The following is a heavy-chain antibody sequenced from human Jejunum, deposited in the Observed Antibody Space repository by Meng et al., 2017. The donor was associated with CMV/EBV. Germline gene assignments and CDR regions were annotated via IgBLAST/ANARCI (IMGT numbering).Heavy chain of an antibody. CDR1: GLTFSTYW. CDR3: AAHSVYDSFVNY. V-gene: IGHV3-74*01. CDR2: INSDGSST. J-gene: IGHJ4*02. D-gene: IGHD5/OR15-5a*01. Sequence: AASGLTFSTYWMHWVRQAPGKGLVWVSRINSDGSSTTYADSVKGRFTISRDNAKNTLYLQMNSLRAEDTAVYYCAAHSVYDSFVNYWGQGTLVTVSS.